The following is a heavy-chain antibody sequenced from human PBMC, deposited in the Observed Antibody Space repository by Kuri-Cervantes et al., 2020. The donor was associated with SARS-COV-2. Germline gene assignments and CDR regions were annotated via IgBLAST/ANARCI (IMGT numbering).Heavy chain of an antibody. V-gene: IGHV3-11*04. CDR3: ARDNSAYYDFWSGYYNYFDY. CDR2: ISSSGSTI. CDR1: GFTFSDYY. Sequence: GESLKISCAASGFTFSDYYISWIRQAPGKGLEWVSYISSSGSTIYYADSVKGRFTISRDNAKNSLYLQMNSLRAEDTAVYYCARDNSAYYDFWSGYYNYFDYWGQGTLVTVSS. D-gene: IGHD3-3*01. J-gene: IGHJ4*02.